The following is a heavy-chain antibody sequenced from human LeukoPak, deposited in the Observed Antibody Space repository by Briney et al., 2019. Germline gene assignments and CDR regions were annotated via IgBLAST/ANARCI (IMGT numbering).Heavy chain of an antibody. CDR3: ARAIAAAADEENALDI. V-gene: IGHV3-20*04. Sequence: GSLRLSCAASGVTFRSYEMNWVRQAPWNRLEWVSGINWNGGSTGYADSVKGRFTISRDNAKNSLYLQMNSLRAEDTALYYCARAIAAAADEENALDIWGQGTRVTVSS. J-gene: IGHJ3*02. D-gene: IGHD6-13*01. CDR2: INWNGGST. CDR1: GVTFRSYE.